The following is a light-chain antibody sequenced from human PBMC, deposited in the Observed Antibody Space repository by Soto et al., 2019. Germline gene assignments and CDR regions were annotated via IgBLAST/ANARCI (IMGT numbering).Light chain of an antibody. J-gene: IGKJ4*01. CDR2: DVS. V-gene: IGKV1-33*01. Sequence: DIQLTQSPSSLSASVGDRVTITCQASQDISNSLNWYQQKPGKAPKLLIYDVSNLDTGVPSRFSGSRYGAEFSFTISSLQPEDIATYYCQHFYNLPRTFGGGTKVEIK. CDR3: QHFYNLPRT. CDR1: QDISNS.